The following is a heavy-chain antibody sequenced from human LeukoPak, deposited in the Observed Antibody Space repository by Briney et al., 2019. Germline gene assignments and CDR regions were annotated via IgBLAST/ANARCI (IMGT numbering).Heavy chain of an antibody. CDR2: ISYDGSHK. CDR3: AREGNYYDSSGYQGGFDY. CDR1: GFTFSSYV. J-gene: IGHJ4*02. D-gene: IGHD3-22*01. Sequence: GGSLRLSCAVSGFTFSSYVMNWGRQAPGKGLEWVAVISYDGSHKNYADSVKGRFTISRDNSKNTLYLQMNSLRAEDTAVLYCAREGNYYDSSGYQGGFDYWGQGALVTVSS. V-gene: IGHV3-30*04.